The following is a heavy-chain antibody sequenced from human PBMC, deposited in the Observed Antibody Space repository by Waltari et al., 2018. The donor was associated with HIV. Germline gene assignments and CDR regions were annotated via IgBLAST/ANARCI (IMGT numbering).Heavy chain of an antibody. CDR1: GFTFSSYA. CDR3: AKGCGSGYYYYGMDV. J-gene: IGHJ6*02. V-gene: IGHV3-23*01. Sequence: EVQLLESGGGLVQPGGSLRLACAAFGFTFSSYAMSWVRQAPGKGLEWVSAISGSGGSTYYADSVKGRFTISRDNSKNTLYLQMNSLRAEDTAVYYCAKGCGSGYYYYGMDVWGQGTTVTVSS. D-gene: IGHD2-21*01. CDR2: ISGSGGST.